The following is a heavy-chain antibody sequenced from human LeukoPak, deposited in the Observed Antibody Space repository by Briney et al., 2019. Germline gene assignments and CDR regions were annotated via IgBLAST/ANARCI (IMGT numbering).Heavy chain of an antibody. J-gene: IGHJ6*02. CDR1: GASISSGGYY. D-gene: IGHD3-10*01. CDR2: ISYTGST. CDR3: ARAPRHHYGSGSLGMDV. V-gene: IGHV4-30-4*01. Sequence: PSETLSLTCTVSGASISSGGYYWSWIRQPPGMGLEWFGYISYTGSTYYNPSLKSRVTISVDRSKNQFSLEMTSVTAADTAVYYCARAPRHHYGSGSLGMDVWGQGTTVTVS.